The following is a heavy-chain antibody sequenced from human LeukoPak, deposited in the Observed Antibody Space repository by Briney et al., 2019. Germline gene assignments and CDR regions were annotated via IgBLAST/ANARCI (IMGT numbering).Heavy chain of an antibody. V-gene: IGHV1-46*01. CDR2: INPRGTAT. CDR1: GYSFTSHY. Sequence: ASVKVSCKASGYSFTSHYMHWVRQAPGQGLEWMGLINPRGTATRYAESFQGRLTLTRDLSTSTDYMELSSLRSDDTAVYYCARPTYDSSDYEYSQHWGQGTLVTVSS. J-gene: IGHJ1*01. D-gene: IGHD3-22*01. CDR3: ARPTYDSSDYEYSQH.